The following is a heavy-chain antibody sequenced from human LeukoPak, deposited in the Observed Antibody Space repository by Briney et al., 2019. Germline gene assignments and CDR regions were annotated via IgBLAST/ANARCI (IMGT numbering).Heavy chain of an antibody. CDR1: GGSISSSSYY. V-gene: IGHV4-39*07. CDR2: IYYSGST. Sequence: SETLSLTCTVSGGSISSSSYYWGWIRQPPGKGLEWIGSIYYSGSTYYNPSLKSRVTISVDTSKNQFSLKLSSVTAADTAVYYCARGGDSSGYYYLVGFLNSFDYWGQGTLVTVSS. CDR3: ARGGDSSGYYYLVGFLNSFDY. D-gene: IGHD3-22*01. J-gene: IGHJ4*02.